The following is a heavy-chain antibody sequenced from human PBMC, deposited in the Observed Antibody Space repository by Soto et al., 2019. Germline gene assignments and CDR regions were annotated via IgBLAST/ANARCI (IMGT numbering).Heavy chain of an antibody. J-gene: IGHJ6*02. V-gene: IGHV4-59*02. Sequence: PSETLSLTCTVSGGSVSSYYWSWIRQPPGKGLEWIGYVYYTGTTNYNPSLKSRVTMSADTSKSQLSLRLSSVTAADTAMYYCVRLGNYFGSAVYYYGMDVWGPGTTVTVSS. CDR2: VYYTGTT. CDR3: VRLGNYFGSAVYYYGMDV. D-gene: IGHD3-10*01. CDR1: GGSVSSYY.